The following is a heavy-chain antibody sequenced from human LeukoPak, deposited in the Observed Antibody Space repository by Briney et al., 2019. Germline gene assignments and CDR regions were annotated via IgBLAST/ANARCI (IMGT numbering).Heavy chain of an antibody. Sequence: ASVKVSCKASGYTFTGYYMHWVRQAPGQGLEWMGWINPNSGGTNYAQKFQGRVTMTRDTSISTAYMELSRLRSDDTAVYYCARRGNNSNPYYYYMDVWGKGTTVTVSS. CDR2: INPNSGGT. CDR1: GYTFTGYY. V-gene: IGHV1-2*02. J-gene: IGHJ6*03. D-gene: IGHD1/OR15-1a*01. CDR3: ARRGNNSNPYYYYMDV.